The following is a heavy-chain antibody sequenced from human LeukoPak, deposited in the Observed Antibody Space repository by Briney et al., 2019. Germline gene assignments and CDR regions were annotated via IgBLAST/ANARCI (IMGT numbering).Heavy chain of an antibody. CDR2: IWFDGSNI. Sequence: GGSLRLTCAASGFNFSSYGPHWVRQAPGKGLEWVTSIWFDGSNIHYADSVKGRVIISRDNSKSALYLQMNSLRAEDTAIYYCARDSLPMAVTGPFDHWGQGALVTVSS. CDR1: GFNFSSYG. D-gene: IGHD6-19*01. J-gene: IGHJ4*02. V-gene: IGHV3-33*01. CDR3: ARDSLPMAVTGPFDH.